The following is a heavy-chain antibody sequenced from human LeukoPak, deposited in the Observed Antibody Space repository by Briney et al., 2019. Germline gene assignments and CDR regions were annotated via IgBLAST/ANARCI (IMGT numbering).Heavy chain of an antibody. Sequence: GGSLRLSCAASGFTFSSYAMHWVRQAPGKGLEWVAVISYDGSNKYYADSVKGRFTISRDNSKNTLYLQMNSLRAEDTAVYYCASLTMIVRGMDVWGQGTTVTVSS. CDR3: ASLTMIVRGMDV. V-gene: IGHV3-30-3*01. CDR1: GFTFSSYA. CDR2: ISYDGSNK. J-gene: IGHJ6*02. D-gene: IGHD3-22*01.